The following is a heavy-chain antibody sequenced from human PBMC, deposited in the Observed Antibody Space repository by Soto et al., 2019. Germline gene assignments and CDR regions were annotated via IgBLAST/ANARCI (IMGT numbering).Heavy chain of an antibody. CDR2: INAGNGNT. J-gene: IGHJ4*02. V-gene: IGHV1-3*01. CDR1: GYTFTSYA. Sequence: ASVKVSCKASGYTFTSYAMHWVRQAPGQRLEWMGWINAGNGNTKYSQKFQGRVTITRDTSASTAYMELSSLRSEDTAVYYCARPGPEMATYYFDYWGQGTLVTVSS. D-gene: IGHD5-12*01. CDR3: ARPGPEMATYYFDY.